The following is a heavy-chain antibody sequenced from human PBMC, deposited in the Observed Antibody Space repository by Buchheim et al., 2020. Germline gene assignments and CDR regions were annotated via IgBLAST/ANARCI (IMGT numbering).Heavy chain of an antibody. D-gene: IGHD4-17*01. CDR2: ISGSGGST. CDR3: AKDSHLNTVTPFSYFDL. Sequence: EVQLLESGGGLVQPGGSLRLSCAAFGFTFSSYAMSWVRQAPGKGLEWGSAISGSGGSTYYADSVKGRFTISRAHSTNTPLFQMNSLRAEDTAVYYCAKDSHLNTVTPFSYFDLWGRGTL. CDR1: GFTFSSYA. J-gene: IGHJ2*01. V-gene: IGHV3-23*01.